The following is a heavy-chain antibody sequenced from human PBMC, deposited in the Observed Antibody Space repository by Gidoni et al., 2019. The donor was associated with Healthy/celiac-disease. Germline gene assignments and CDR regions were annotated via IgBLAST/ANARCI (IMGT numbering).Heavy chain of an antibody. CDR2: IWYDGSNK. CDR3: ARDKDWGSPRLDY. Sequence: QVQLVESGGGLVQPGRSLRLSCAASGFTFSSYGMHWVRQAPGKGLEWVAVIWYDGSNKYYADSVKGRFTISRDNSKNTLYLQMNSLRAEDTAVYYCARDKDWGSPRLDYWGQGTLVTVSS. J-gene: IGHJ4*02. D-gene: IGHD7-27*01. V-gene: IGHV3-33*01. CDR1: GFTFSSYG.